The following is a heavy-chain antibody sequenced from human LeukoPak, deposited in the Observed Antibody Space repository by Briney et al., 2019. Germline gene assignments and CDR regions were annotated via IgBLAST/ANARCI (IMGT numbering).Heavy chain of an antibody. V-gene: IGHV4-59*01. CDR1: GGSISSYY. Sequence: SETLSLTCTVSGGSISSYYWSWIRQPPGKGLELIGYIFDSGYTNYNPSLDSRVTISVDTSKNQFSLKLTSVTAADTAVYHCARAKDFGVVRSYWGQGTLVTVSS. D-gene: IGHD3-3*01. CDR3: ARAKDFGVVRSY. CDR2: IFDSGYT. J-gene: IGHJ4*02.